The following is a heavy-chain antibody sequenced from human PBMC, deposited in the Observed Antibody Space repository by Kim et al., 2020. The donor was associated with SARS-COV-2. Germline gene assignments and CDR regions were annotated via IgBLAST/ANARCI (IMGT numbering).Heavy chain of an antibody. J-gene: IGHJ4*02. V-gene: IGHV3-43*01. CDR3: AKAPPDYYDSGGYYSE. CDR2: ISWDGDST. Sequence: GGSLRLSCAASGFTFDDYTMHWVRQAPGKGLEWVSLISWDGDSTYYADSVKGRFTISRDNSKNSLYLQMNSLRTEDTALYYCAKAPPDYYDSGGYYSEWGQGTLVTVSS. D-gene: IGHD3-22*01. CDR1: GFTFDDYT.